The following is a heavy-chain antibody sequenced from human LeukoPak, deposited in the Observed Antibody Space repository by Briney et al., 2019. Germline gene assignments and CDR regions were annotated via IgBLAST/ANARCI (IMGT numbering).Heavy chain of an antibody. CDR3: AKNGGPHGMDV. CDR2: IKHDGSET. J-gene: IGHJ6*02. D-gene: IGHD3-16*01. Sequence: PGGSLRLSCAASGFTFSSTWMSWVRQAPGKGLEWVANIKHDGSETNYVDSVKGRFTISRDNAKNSLHPQMNSLRVEDTAVYYCAKNGGPHGMDVWGQGTTVTVSS. CDR1: GFTFSSTW. V-gene: IGHV3-7*02.